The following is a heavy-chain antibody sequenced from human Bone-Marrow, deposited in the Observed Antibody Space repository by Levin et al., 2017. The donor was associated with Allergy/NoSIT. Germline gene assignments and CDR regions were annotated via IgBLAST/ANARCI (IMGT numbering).Heavy chain of an antibody. D-gene: IGHD6-13*01. CDR1: GITFSNAW. CDR2: IKSKTDGGTA. V-gene: IGHV3-15*01. J-gene: IGHJ4*02. CDR3: TTYISSWYYFDN. Sequence: NPGGSLRLSCTASGITFSNAWMSWARQAPGKGLEWVGRIKSKTDGGTADYASPVKGRFTISRDDSKTTLYLQMNSLKTEDTAVYYCTTYISSWYYFDNWGQGTLVTVSS.